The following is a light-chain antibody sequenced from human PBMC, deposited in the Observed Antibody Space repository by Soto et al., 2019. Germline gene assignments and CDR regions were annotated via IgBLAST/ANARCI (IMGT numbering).Light chain of an antibody. Sequence: VLTQPASVSGSPGQSITISCTGSSSDVGGYKFVSWYQQYPGKTPKLMIYEVSNRPSGVSNRFSGSKSGNTASLTISGLQAEDEADYYCSSYTGTNTRYVFGTGTKVTVL. V-gene: IGLV2-14*01. CDR2: EVS. J-gene: IGLJ1*01. CDR3: SSYTGTNTRYV. CDR1: SSDVGGYKF.